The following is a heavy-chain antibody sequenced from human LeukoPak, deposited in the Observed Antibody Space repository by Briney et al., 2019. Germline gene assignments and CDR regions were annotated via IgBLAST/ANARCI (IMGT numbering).Heavy chain of an antibody. V-gene: IGHV4-31*03. CDR2: IYYSGST. J-gene: IGHJ3*02. Sequence: PSETLSLTCTVSGGSISSGGYYWSWIRQHPGKGLEWIGYIYYSGSTYYNPSLKSRVTISVDTSKNQFSLKLSSVTAADTAVYYCARGRDIVVVVAADDAFDIWGQGTMVTVSS. D-gene: IGHD2-15*01. CDR1: GGSISSGGYY. CDR3: ARGRDIVVVVAADDAFDI.